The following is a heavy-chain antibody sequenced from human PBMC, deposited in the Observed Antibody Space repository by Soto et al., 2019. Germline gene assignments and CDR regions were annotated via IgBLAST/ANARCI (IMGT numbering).Heavy chain of an antibody. J-gene: IGHJ4*02. V-gene: IGHV4-4*02. CDR2: IYHSGST. CDR1: GVSISSSNW. Sequence: QVQLQESGPELVKPSGTLSLTCAVSGVSISSSNWWSWVRQPPGKGLEWIVEIYHSGSTNYNPSLKSRVTISVDKSKNQFSLKLSSVTAADTAVYYCVTIAAAGTNFDYWGQGTRVTVSS. D-gene: IGHD6-13*01. CDR3: VTIAAAGTNFDY.